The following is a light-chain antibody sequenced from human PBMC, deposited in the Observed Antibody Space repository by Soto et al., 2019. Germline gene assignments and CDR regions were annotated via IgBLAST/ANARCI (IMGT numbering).Light chain of an antibody. V-gene: IGKV1-8*01. Sequence: AIRMTQSPSSLSASTGDRVTITCRASQGISSYLAWYQQKPGKAPKLLIYAASTLQSGVPSRFSGSGSGTYFTLTISTLQPEDLATYYCQQTYTTPYTFGQGTKLEIK. CDR3: QQTYTTPYT. J-gene: IGKJ2*01. CDR1: QGISSY. CDR2: AAS.